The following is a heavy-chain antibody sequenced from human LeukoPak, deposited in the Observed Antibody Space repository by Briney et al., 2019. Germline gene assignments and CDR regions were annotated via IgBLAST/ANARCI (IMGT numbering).Heavy chain of an antibody. D-gene: IGHD5-24*01. Sequence: GGSLRLSCAVSGFSFSNYWMNWVRQAPGKGLEWVANINQDGNVKYYVDSVKGRFTISRDNAKNSLYLQMNSLRDEDTAVYYCASEMATYRTDYDYWGQGTLVTVSS. CDR1: GFSFSNYW. CDR3: ASEMATYRTDYDY. V-gene: IGHV3-7*01. CDR2: INQDGNVK. J-gene: IGHJ4*02.